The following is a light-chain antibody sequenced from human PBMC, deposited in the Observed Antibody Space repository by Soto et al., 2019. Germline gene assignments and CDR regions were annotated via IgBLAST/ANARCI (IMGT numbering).Light chain of an antibody. CDR3: QQYDISPRT. J-gene: IGKJ1*01. CDR1: QSVSSRY. CDR2: GAS. V-gene: IGKV3-20*01. Sequence: EIVLTQSPGTLSLSPGERAIISCRASQSVSSRYSAWYQHRPHQAPRLLIYGASSRATGIPDRFSGTGSGTDFTLTISRLEPEDFAVYYCQQYDISPRTFGQGTKVDIK.